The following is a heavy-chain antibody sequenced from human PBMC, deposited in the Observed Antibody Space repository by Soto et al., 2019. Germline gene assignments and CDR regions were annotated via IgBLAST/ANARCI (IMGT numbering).Heavy chain of an antibody. V-gene: IGHV4-4*02. CDR1: GASISSSNW. CDR3: ARSPSSSWYGGGAFEI. D-gene: IGHD6-13*01. J-gene: IGHJ3*02. Sequence: QVQLQESGPGLVKPSGTLSLTCAVSGASISSSNWWTWVRQPPGKGLAWIGEISHSGSTNYNPSLKSRITISVDRSKKQFSLELRSVTAADTAAYYCARSPSSSWYGGGAFEIWGHGTMVTVSS. CDR2: ISHSGST.